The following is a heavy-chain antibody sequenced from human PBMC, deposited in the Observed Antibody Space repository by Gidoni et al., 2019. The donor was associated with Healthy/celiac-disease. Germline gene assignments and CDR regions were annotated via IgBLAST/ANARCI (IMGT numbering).Heavy chain of an antibody. CDR3: ARGGDIVVVPAAMLGVAYYFDY. Sequence: QVQLVESGGGVVQPGRSLRLSCAASGFPFSSYGLHWVRQAPGKGLEWVAVIWYDGSNKYYADSVKGRFTISRDNSKNTLYLQMNSLRAEDTAVYYCARGGDIVVVPAAMLGVAYYFDYWGQGTLVTVSS. D-gene: IGHD2-2*01. V-gene: IGHV3-33*01. J-gene: IGHJ4*02. CDR2: IWYDGSNK. CDR1: GFPFSSYG.